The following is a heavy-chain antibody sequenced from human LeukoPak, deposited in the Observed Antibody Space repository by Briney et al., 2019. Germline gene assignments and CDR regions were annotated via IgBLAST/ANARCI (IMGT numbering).Heavy chain of an antibody. CDR1: GGSISSYY. Sequence: SETLSLTCTVSGGSISSYYWSWIRQPPGKGLEWIGYIYYSGSTNYNPSLTSRVTISVDTSKNQFSLKLSSVTAADTAVYYCARGRDILTGYYPSYMDVWGKGTTVTVSS. V-gene: IGHV4-59*01. J-gene: IGHJ6*03. CDR2: IYYSGST. D-gene: IGHD3-9*01. CDR3: ARGRDILTGYYPSYMDV.